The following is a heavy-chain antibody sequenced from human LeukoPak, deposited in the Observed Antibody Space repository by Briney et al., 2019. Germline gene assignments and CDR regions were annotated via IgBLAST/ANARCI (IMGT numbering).Heavy chain of an antibody. J-gene: IGHJ4*02. V-gene: IGHV3-21*01. Sequence: GGSLRLSCAASGFTFSSYWMHWVRQAPGKGLEWVSSISSSSSYIYYADSVKGRFTISRDNAKNSLYLQMNSLRAEDTAVYYCARCYYDSSGYLLHRLFDYWGRGTLVTVSS. D-gene: IGHD3-22*01. CDR3: ARCYYDSSGYLLHRLFDY. CDR1: GFTFSSYW. CDR2: ISSSSSYI.